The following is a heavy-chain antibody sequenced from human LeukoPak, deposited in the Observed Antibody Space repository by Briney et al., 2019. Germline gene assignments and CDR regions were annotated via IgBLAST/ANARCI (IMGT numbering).Heavy chain of an antibody. CDR3: ARRGYCSSTSCYSEYYFDY. CDR2: IYYSGST. Sequence: SETLSLTCTVSGGSISSYYWNWIRQPPGKGLEWIGYIYYSGSTNYNPSLKSRVTISVDTSKNQFSLKLSSVTAADTAVYYCARRGYCSSTSCYSEYYFDYWGQGTLVTVSS. J-gene: IGHJ4*02. D-gene: IGHD2-2*01. V-gene: IGHV4-59*01. CDR1: GGSISSYY.